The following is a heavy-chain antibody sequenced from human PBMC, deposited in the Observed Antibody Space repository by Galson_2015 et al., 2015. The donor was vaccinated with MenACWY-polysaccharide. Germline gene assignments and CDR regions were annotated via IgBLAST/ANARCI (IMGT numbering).Heavy chain of an antibody. CDR2: IRCKASGETT. Sequence: SLRLSCAASGFTFGDYAMAWFRQAPGKGLECVGFIRCKASGETTGYAASVKGRFTISRDDSKSTAYLQMNSLQTEDTGIYYCTRDRPIDYWGQGTLVTVSS. J-gene: IGHJ4*02. CDR1: GFTFGDYA. CDR3: TRDRPIDY. V-gene: IGHV3-49*03.